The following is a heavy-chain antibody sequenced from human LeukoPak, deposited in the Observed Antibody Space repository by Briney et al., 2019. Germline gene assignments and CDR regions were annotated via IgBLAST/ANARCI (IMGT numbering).Heavy chain of an antibody. D-gene: IGHD4-17*01. CDR2: IWYDGSNK. J-gene: IGHJ4*02. V-gene: IGHV3-33*01. CDR1: GFTFSIYG. CDR3: ARDVYGDLAGGCHY. Sequence: GGSLRLACAASGFTFSIYGMHWVPQAPGKGLEWVAVIWYDGSNKYYADSVKGRFTISRDNSKNTLYLQMNSLRAEDTAVYYCARDVYGDLAGGCHYWGQGTLVTVSS.